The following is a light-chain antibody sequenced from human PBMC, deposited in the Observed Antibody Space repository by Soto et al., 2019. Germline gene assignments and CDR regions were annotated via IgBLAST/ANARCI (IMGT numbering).Light chain of an antibody. CDR3: VQRSVWPWT. J-gene: IGKJ1*01. CDR2: DTS. V-gene: IGKV3-11*01. CDR1: QSVGRY. Sequence: EIVLTQSPATLSLSPGERGTLSCRASQSVGRYLAWYQHKPGQPPRLLIYDTSNRAPGTPGRFGGSGSGTDFTLTISSLELEDFAVDYGVQRSVWPWTVGQGTKVEVK.